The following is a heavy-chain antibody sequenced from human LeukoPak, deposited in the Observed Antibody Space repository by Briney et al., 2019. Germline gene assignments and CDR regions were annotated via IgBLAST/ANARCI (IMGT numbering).Heavy chain of an antibody. CDR2: ISYDGGGK. J-gene: IGHJ4*02. D-gene: IGHD3-10*01. CDR3: ATSLLWFGELLADTDF. CDR1: GFTLRSYP. Sequence: GGSLRLSCVASGFTLRSYPMHWVSQAPGGGLEWVAAISYDGGGKYYADSVRGRFTISRDNSKNTLYLEMSSLRAEDTAVYYCATSLLWFGELLADTDFWGQGSLVTVSS. V-gene: IGHV3-30-3*01.